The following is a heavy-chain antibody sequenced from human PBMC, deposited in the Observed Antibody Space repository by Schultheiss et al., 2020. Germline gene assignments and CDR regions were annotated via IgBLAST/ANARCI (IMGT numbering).Heavy chain of an antibody. CDR2: IRSKAYGGTT. CDR3: SRDPVIITSRGDVSPDY. CDR1: GFTFGDYT. J-gene: IGHJ4*02. V-gene: IGHV3-49*03. Sequence: GESLKISCTASGFTFGDYTMSWFRQAPGKGLEWVGFIRSKAYGGTTEYAASVKGRFTISRDDSKSIAYLQMDSLNTEDTAVYYCSRDPVIITSRGDVSPDYWGQGTLVTVSS. D-gene: IGHD3-10*01.